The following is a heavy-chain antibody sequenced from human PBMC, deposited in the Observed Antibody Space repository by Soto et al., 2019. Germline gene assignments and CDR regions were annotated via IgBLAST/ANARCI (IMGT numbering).Heavy chain of an antibody. CDR1: GLTFDDYA. J-gene: IGHJ5*02. D-gene: IGHD2-2*02. Sequence: LRLSCAASGLTFDDYAMHWVRQAPGKGLEWVSGISWNSGSIGYADSVKGRFTISRDNAKNSLYLQMNGLRAEDTALYYCAKSVVPAAILDWFDPWGQGTLVTVSS. CDR3: AKSVVPAAILDWFDP. CDR2: ISWNSGSI. V-gene: IGHV3-9*01.